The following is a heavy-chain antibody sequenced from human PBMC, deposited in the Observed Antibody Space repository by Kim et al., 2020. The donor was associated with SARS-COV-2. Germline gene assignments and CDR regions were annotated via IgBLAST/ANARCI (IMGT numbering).Heavy chain of an antibody. J-gene: IGHJ3*02. V-gene: IGHV4-39*07. Sequence: SETLSLTCTVSGGSISSSSYYWGWIRQPPGKGLEWIGSIYYSGSTYYNPSLKSRVTISVDTSKNQFSLKLSSVTAADTAVYYCARGPTDYGDYFDAFDI. D-gene: IGHD4-17*01. CDR3: ARGPTDYGDYFDAFDI. CDR2: IYYSGST. CDR1: GGSISSSSYY.